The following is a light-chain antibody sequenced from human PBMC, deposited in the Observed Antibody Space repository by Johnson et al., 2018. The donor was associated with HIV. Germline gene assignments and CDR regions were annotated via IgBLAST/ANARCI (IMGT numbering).Light chain of an antibody. CDR2: DNN. CDR3: ATWDSSMTDGGV. J-gene: IGLJ1*01. CDR1: SSNIRNNY. Sequence: QSVLTQPPSVSAAPGQKVTISCSGSSSNIRNNYVSWFQHLPGTAPKVLIFDNNKRPSGIPDRFCGSKSGTSATLGITGLQTGDEADYYCATWDSSMTDGGVFGTGTKVTVL. V-gene: IGLV1-51*01.